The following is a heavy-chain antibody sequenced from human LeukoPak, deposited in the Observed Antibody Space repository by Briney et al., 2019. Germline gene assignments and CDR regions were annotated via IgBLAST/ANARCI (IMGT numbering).Heavy chain of an antibody. Sequence: ASVKVSCKASGYTFTGYYMHWVRQAPGQGLEWMGWINPNSGGTNYAQKFQGRVTMTRDTSISTAYMELSGLRSDDTAVYYCARDLGWIVVVPAASRNNWFDPWGQGTLVTVSS. J-gene: IGHJ5*02. CDR1: GYTFTGYY. CDR3: ARDLGWIVVVPAASRNNWFDP. D-gene: IGHD2-2*01. V-gene: IGHV1-2*02. CDR2: INPNSGGT.